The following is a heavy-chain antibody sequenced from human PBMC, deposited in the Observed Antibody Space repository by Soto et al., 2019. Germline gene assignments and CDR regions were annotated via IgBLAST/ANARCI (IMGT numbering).Heavy chain of an antibody. J-gene: IGHJ4*02. CDR3: ANPDYGDWNLDY. Sequence: QVQLVQSGAEVKKPGSSVKVSCKASGGTFSSYTISWVRQAPGQGLEWMGRIIPILGIANYAQKFQGRVTITADKCTRAADMELSSLRSEDTAVYYCANPDYGDWNLDYRGQGTLVTVSS. D-gene: IGHD4-17*01. CDR1: GGTFSSYT. CDR2: IIPILGIA. V-gene: IGHV1-69*02.